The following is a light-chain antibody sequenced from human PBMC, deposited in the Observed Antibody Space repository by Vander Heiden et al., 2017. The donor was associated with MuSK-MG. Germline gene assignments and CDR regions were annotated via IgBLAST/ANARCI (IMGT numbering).Light chain of an antibody. CDR3: QQDYSCPLT. CDR1: QSISSN. V-gene: IGKV3-15*01. CDR2: DAS. Sequence: ELVMPQSPATLSASAGERATITCRASQSISSNLAWYQQKPGQTPKLLIYDASTLATGVPSRFSGSGSGTEFTLTISSLQSEDFAVYYCQQDYSCPLTFGQGTKVEIK. J-gene: IGKJ2*01.